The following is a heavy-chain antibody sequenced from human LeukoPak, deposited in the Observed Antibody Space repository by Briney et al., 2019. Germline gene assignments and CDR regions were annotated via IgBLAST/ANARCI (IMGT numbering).Heavy chain of an antibody. J-gene: IGHJ4*02. Sequence: GVSLRLSCAASGFTFRDDAMSWVRQTPGKGLEWVSGIGGSGGSTYYADSVKGRFTISRDDSKNTLYLQMNSLRDEDTAVYHCAKEGCTGTNCYINCWGQGTLVTVSS. V-gene: IGHV3-23*01. CDR3: AKEGCTGTNCYINC. CDR1: GFTFRDDA. D-gene: IGHD2-2*02. CDR2: IGGSGGST.